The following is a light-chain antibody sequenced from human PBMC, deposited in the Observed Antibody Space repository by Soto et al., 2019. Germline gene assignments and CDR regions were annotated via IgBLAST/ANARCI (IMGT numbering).Light chain of an antibody. Sequence: QSALTQPASVSGSPGQSITISCTGSSSDVGAYNFVSWYQHHPGKAPKLTLYEVTTRPSGVSSRFSGSKSGNTASLTISGLQADDEANYYCSSYTSSNTPDVFGTGTKVTVL. CDR1: SSDVGAYNF. CDR3: SSYTSSNTPDV. CDR2: EVT. J-gene: IGLJ1*01. V-gene: IGLV2-14*01.